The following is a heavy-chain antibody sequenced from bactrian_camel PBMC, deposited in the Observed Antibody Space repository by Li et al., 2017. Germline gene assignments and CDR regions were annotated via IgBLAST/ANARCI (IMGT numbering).Heavy chain of an antibody. CDR1: GYTASKHC. J-gene: IGHJ4*01. CDR3: AADCTYCTGGYCLVPEYNY. Sequence: HVQLVESGGGSVQAGGSLRLSCAASGYTASKHCMAWFRQAPGKEREEVAAIYVGEGDTHYVDSVKGRFTISQDSAKKSVYLQMNNLQPEDTAVYYCAADCTYCTGGYCLVPEYNYWGQGTQVTVS. CDR2: IYVGEGDT. D-gene: IGHD2*01. V-gene: IGHV3S6*01.